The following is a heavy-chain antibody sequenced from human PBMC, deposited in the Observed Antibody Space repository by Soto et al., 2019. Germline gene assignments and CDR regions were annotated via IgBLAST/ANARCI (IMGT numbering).Heavy chain of an antibody. CDR3: ARLARPNYYYYGMDA. J-gene: IGHJ6*02. Sequence: HPGGSLRLSCVASGFTFSTYEMNWVRQAPGKGLEWVSYISHSGLTIYYADSVKGRFTISRDNAKNSLSLQMNSLRAADTAVYYCARLARPNYYYYGMDAWGQGTTVTVSS. D-gene: IGHD3-3*02. V-gene: IGHV3-48*03. CDR1: GFTFSTYE. CDR2: ISHSGLTI.